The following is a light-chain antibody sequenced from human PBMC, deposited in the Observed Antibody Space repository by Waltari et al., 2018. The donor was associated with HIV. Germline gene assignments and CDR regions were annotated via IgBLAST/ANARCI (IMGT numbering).Light chain of an antibody. V-gene: IGKV4-1*01. CDR3: QQFYRTPYT. CDR1: QTIFYSSNNKND. CDR2: WAS. Sequence: DIVMTQSPDSLAVSLGERATINCKSSQTIFYSSNNKNDLAWYQQKPGQSPKLLISWASTREFGVPDRFSGSGSGTDFTLTISSLQAEDVAVYYCQQFYRTPYTFGQGTRLEFK. J-gene: IGKJ2*01.